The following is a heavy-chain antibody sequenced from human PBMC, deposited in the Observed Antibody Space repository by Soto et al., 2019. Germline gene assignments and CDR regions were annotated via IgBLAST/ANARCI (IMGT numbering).Heavy chain of an antibody. CDR3: ARDLRYSSGWFVINWFDP. J-gene: IGHJ5*02. CDR1: GFTFSDYY. Sequence: PGGSLRLSCAASGFTFSDYYMSWIRQAPGKGLEWVSYISSSGSTIYYADSVKGRFTISRDNAKNSLYLQMNSLRAEDTAVYYCARDLRYSSGWFVINWFDPWGQGTLVTVSS. D-gene: IGHD6-13*01. V-gene: IGHV3-11*01. CDR2: ISSSGSTI.